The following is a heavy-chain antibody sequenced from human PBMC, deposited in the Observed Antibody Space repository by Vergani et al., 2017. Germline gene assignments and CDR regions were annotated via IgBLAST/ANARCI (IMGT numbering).Heavy chain of an antibody. Sequence: QVQLVESGGGVVQPGRSLRLSCAASGFTFSSYGMHWVRQAPGKGLEWVAVISYDGSNKYYADSVKGRFTISRDKAKNSLYLQMNSLRAEDTAVYYCAREGGMGKNGLGAAFDYWGQGTMVTVSS. V-gene: IGHV3-30*19. CDR3: AREGGMGKNGLGAAFDY. J-gene: IGHJ3*01. CDR1: GFTFSSYG. CDR2: ISYDGSNK. D-gene: IGHD3-10*01.